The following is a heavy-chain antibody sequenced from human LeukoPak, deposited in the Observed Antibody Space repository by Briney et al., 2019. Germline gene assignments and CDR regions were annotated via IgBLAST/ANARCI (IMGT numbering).Heavy chain of an antibody. V-gene: IGHV1-69*13. CDR2: IIPIFGTA. CDR3: ARASQRGYSYGLFDY. CDR1: GYSFTSYY. J-gene: IGHJ4*02. D-gene: IGHD5-18*01. Sequence: SVKVSCKASGYSFTSYYMHWVRQAPGQGLEWMGGIIPIFGTANYAQKFQGRVAITADESTSTAYMELSSLRSEDTAVYYCARASQRGYSYGLFDYWGQGTLVTVSS.